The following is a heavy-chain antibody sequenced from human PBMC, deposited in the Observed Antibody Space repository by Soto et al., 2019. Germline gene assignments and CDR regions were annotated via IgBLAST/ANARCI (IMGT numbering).Heavy chain of an antibody. Sequence: PSETLSLTCAVSGGSISSSNWWSWVRQPPGKGLEWIGEIYHSGSTNYNPSLKSRVTISVDKSKNQFSLKLSSVTAADTAVYYCARNPHGSGSYYNWFDPWGQGTLVTVSS. V-gene: IGHV4-4*02. CDR3: ARNPHGSGSYYNWFDP. CDR2: IYHSGST. CDR1: GGSISSSNW. D-gene: IGHD3-10*01. J-gene: IGHJ5*02.